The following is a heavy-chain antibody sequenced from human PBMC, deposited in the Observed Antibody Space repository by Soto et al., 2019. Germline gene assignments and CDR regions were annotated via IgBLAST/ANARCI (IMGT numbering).Heavy chain of an antibody. D-gene: IGHD2-21*01. CDR3: ARALLQGDF. CDR1: GYTFIHYY. Sequence: QVQLVQSGAEVKKPGASVKVSCKASGYTFIHYYIHWVRQAPGQGLEWMAIINPNGGSTNYAQKFRGRVTVTSDTSTTTVSMELNSLVSDDTAVYFCARALLQGDFWGQGTLVTVSS. V-gene: IGHV1-46*01. CDR2: INPNGGST. J-gene: IGHJ4*02.